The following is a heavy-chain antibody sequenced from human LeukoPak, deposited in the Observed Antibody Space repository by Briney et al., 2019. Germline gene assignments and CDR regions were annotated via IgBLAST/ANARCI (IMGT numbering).Heavy chain of an antibody. Sequence: GGSLRLSCAASGFTFSSYCMNWVRQAPGKGLEWVSSISTSSSYIYYADSVKGRFTISRVNAKNSLYLQMNSLRAEDTALYYCARGAVVVAATDDAFEIWGQGTMVTVSS. V-gene: IGHV3-21*01. CDR2: ISTSSSYI. CDR3: ARGAVVVAATDDAFEI. CDR1: GFTFSSYC. J-gene: IGHJ3*02. D-gene: IGHD2-15*01.